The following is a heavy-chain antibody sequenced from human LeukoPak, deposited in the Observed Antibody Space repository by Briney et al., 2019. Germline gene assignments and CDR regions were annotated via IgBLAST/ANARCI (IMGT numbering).Heavy chain of an antibody. D-gene: IGHD3-22*01. J-gene: IGHJ4*02. V-gene: IGHV3-7*01. CDR3: AKDFSVYYYDSRVLDY. CDR1: GFTFGNFW. Sequence: GGSLRLSCAASGFTFGNFWMSWVRQAPGRGLQWVASMKGDGSHIYYVDSVKGRFTISRDNSKNTLYLQMNSLRAEDTAVYYCAKDFSVYYYDSRVLDYWGQGTLVTVSS. CDR2: MKGDGSHI.